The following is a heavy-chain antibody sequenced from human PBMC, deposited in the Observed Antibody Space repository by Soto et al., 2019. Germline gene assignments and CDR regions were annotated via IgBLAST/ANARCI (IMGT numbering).Heavy chain of an antibody. J-gene: IGHJ5*02. CDR1: GYTFTSYA. D-gene: IGHD6-13*01. CDR2: INAGNGNT. V-gene: IGHV1-3*01. Sequence: ASVKVSCKASGYTFTSYAMHWVRQPPGQRLEWMGGINAGNGNTKYSQKFQGRGTITRDTSASTAYMELSSLRSEDTAVYYCAREVAAGTRWFEPWGQGTLVTVSS. CDR3: AREVAAGTRWFEP.